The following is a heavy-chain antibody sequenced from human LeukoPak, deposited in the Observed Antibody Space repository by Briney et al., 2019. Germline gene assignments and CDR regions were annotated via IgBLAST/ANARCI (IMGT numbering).Heavy chain of an antibody. Sequence: PGGSLRLSCAASGFTFSSYGMHWVRQAPGKGLEWVAVISYDGSNKYYADSVKGRFTISRDNSKSTLYLQMNSLRAEDTAVYYCAKDPYDFWSGYYPYYYYYGMDVWGQGTTVTVSS. CDR2: ISYDGSNK. D-gene: IGHD3-3*01. CDR1: GFTFSSYG. CDR3: AKDPYDFWSGYYPYYYYYGMDV. J-gene: IGHJ6*02. V-gene: IGHV3-30*18.